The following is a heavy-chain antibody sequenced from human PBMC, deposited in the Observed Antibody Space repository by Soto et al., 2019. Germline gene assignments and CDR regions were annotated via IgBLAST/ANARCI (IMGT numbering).Heavy chain of an antibody. CDR3: AREWELHNHYGMDV. V-gene: IGHV3-53*01. J-gene: IGHJ6*02. CDR1: VFTVSINY. CDR2: IYSGGST. Sequence: GGSLRLSCAASVFTVSINYMSWVRQAPGKGLELVSVIYSGGSTYYADSVKGRFTISRDNSKNTVHLQMNSLRAEDTAVYYCAREWELHNHYGMDVWGQGTTVTVSS. D-gene: IGHD1-26*01.